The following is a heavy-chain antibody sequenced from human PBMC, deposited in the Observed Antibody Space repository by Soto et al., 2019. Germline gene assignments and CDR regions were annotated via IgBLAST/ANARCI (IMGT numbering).Heavy chain of an antibody. Sequence: GESLKISCVASGLTFSAAWMTWVRQGPGKGLEWVARIKSGGTTDYAAPVKGRFTISRDDSRSTVYLQLNSLKVEDTAIYYCAWSGTNWFDTWGQGTLVTVSS. CDR3: AWSGTNWFDT. CDR2: IKSGGTT. CDR1: GLTFSAAW. D-gene: IGHD3-3*01. J-gene: IGHJ5*02. V-gene: IGHV3-15*01.